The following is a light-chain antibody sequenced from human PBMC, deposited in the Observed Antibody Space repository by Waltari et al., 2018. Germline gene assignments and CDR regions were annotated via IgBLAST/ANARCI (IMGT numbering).Light chain of an antibody. CDR1: QGVGSY. CDR2: ASS. V-gene: IGKV1-8*01. J-gene: IGKJ1*01. Sequence: AIRLTQSPSSIAASTGDRVTITCRASQGVGSYLAWYQQKSGRAPQLLLYASSSLEAEVPSRFGGSGSGTDFTLTISCLQSEDFASYFCQQYYSYPGTFGQGTRV. CDR3: QQYYSYPGT.